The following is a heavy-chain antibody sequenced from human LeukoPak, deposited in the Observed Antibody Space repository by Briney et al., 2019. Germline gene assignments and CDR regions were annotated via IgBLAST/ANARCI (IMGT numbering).Heavy chain of an antibody. V-gene: IGHV4-61*02. D-gene: IGHD4-17*01. Sequence: SETLSLTCTVSGGSISSGSYYWSWIRQPAGKGLEWIGRIYTSGSTNYNPSLKSRVTISVDTSKNQFSLKLSSVTAADTAVYYCAREDYANAFDIWGQGPMVTVSS. CDR2: IYTSGST. CDR3: AREDYANAFDI. CDR1: GGSISSGSYY. J-gene: IGHJ3*02.